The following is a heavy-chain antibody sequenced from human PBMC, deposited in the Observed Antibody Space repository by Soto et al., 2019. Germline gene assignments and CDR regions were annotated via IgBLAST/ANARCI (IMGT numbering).Heavy chain of an antibody. J-gene: IGHJ6*02. Sequence: GSLRLSCAASGFTFSNAWMSWVRQAPGKGLEWVGRIKSKTDGGTTDYAAPVKGRFTISRDDSKNTLYLQMNSLKTEDTAVYYCTTDLFNPLRANYYYYGMDVWGQGTTVTVSS. CDR3: TTDLFNPLRANYYYYGMDV. V-gene: IGHV3-15*01. CDR1: GFTFSNAW. CDR2: IKSKTDGGTT. D-gene: IGHD2-15*01.